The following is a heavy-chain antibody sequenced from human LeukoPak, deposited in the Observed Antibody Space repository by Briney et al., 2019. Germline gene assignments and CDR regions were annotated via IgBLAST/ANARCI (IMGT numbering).Heavy chain of an antibody. CDR1: GFTVSSNS. J-gene: IGHJ4*02. V-gene: IGHV3-53*05. CDR3: AGSLGYCTSNVCYLKY. Sequence: GGSLRLSCTVSGFTVSSNSMSWVRQAPGKGLEWVSFIYSGGSTQYSDSVKGRFTISRDNSKNTLYLQMNSLRSDDTAVYYCAGSLGYCTSNVCYLKYWGQGTLVTVSS. D-gene: IGHD2-8*01. CDR2: IYSGGST.